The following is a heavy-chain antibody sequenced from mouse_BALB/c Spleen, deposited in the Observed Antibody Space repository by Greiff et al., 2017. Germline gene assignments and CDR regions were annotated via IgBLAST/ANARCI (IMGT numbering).Heavy chain of an antibody. CDR3: ARDPHYDGDAMDY. D-gene: IGHD1-2*01. Sequence: EVQLVESGPGLVKPSQSLSLTCSVTGYSITSGYYWNWIRQFPGNKLEWMGYISYDGSNNYNPSLKNRISITRDTSKNQFFLKLNSVTTEDTATYYCARDPHYDGDAMDYWGQGTSVTVSS. V-gene: IGHV3-6*02. CDR1: GYSITSGYY. CDR2: ISYDGSN. J-gene: IGHJ4*01.